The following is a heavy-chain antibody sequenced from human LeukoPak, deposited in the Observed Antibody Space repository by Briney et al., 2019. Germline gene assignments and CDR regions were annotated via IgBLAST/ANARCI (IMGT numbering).Heavy chain of an antibody. CDR1: GFTVSNNY. CDR3: AKSISDQWLGDFDY. Sequence: GGSLRLSCAASGFTVSNNYMSWVRQAPGKGLEWVSSISGTGGSTYYADSVKGRFTISRDYSKNTLYLQMNSLRAEDTAVYYCAKSISDQWLGDFDYWGQGTLVTVSS. D-gene: IGHD6-19*01. V-gene: IGHV3-23*01. J-gene: IGHJ4*02. CDR2: ISGTGGST.